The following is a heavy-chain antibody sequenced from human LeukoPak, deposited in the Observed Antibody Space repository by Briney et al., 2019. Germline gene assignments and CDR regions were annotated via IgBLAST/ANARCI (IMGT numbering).Heavy chain of an antibody. D-gene: IGHD6-19*01. J-gene: IGHJ6*02. CDR1: GLTFGDYV. CDR2: ISWNSGSI. Sequence: SLTHSCAAPGLTFGDYVMHWVRPAPWKELEWVSGISWNSGSIDYADSVKCRFTISRDNAKNSLYLQMNSLRVEDTALYYCAKEYSIGYYYYYCMDVWGQGTTVTVSS. CDR3: AKEYSIGYYYYYCMDV. V-gene: IGHV3-9*01.